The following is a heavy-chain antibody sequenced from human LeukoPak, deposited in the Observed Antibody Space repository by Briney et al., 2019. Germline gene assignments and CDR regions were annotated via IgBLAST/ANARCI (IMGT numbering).Heavy chain of an antibody. J-gene: IGHJ6*04. CDR3: AKDIQGNQGLDV. Sequence: GRSLRLSCAASGFTFDDYAMHWVRRAPGKGLEWVSGISWNSGSIGYADSVKGRFTISRDNAKNSLYLQMNSPRAEDTALYYCAKDIQGNQGLDVWGKGTTVTVSS. CDR1: GFTFDDYA. V-gene: IGHV3-9*01. CDR2: ISWNSGSI. D-gene: IGHD1-14*01.